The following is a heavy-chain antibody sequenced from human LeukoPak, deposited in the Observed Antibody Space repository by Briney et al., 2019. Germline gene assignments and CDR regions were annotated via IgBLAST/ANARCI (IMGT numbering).Heavy chain of an antibody. J-gene: IGHJ4*02. CDR2: IYTSGST. CDR3: ARALLSAMYYFDY. CDR1: GGSISSGSYF. Sequence: SETLSLTCTVSGGSISSGSYFWSWIRQPAGKGLEWIGRIYTSGSTNYNPSLKSRVTISVDTSKNQFSLKLSSVTAADTAVYYCARALLSAMYYFDYWGQGTLVTVSS. V-gene: IGHV4-61*02. D-gene: IGHD2-15*01.